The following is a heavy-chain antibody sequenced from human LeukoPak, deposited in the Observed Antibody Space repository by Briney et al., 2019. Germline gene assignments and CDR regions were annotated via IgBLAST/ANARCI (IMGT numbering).Heavy chain of an antibody. J-gene: IGHJ4*02. Sequence: GGSLSLSCAASGFTISSYDMHWVRQATGKGLEWVSTIDTAGDTYYPGSLKGRFTISIENAKNSLYLHMNSLRAGDTAVYYWTRSSSGWYYFDYWGQGTLVTVSS. V-gene: IGHV3-13*01. CDR1: GFTISSYD. CDR2: IDTAGDT. D-gene: IGHD6-19*01. CDR3: TRSSSGWYYFDY.